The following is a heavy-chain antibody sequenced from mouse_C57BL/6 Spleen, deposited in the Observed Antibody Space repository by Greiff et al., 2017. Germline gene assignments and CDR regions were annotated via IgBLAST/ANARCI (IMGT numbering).Heavy chain of an antibody. Sequence: VQLKESGPELVKPGASVKIPCKASGYTFTDYNLDWVKQSHGKSLEWIGDINPNNGGTIYNQKFKGKATLTVDKSSSTAYMELRSLTSEDTAVYYCARGYDYDVGAWFAYWGQGTLVTVSA. J-gene: IGHJ3*01. D-gene: IGHD2-4*01. CDR2: INPNNGGT. CDR3: ARGYDYDVGAWFAY. V-gene: IGHV1-18*01. CDR1: GYTFTDYN.